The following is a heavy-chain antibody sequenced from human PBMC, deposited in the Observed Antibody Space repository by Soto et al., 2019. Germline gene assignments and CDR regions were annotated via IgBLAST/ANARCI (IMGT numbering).Heavy chain of an antibody. Sequence: ASVKVSSKASGYTFTGDYMHWVRQAPGQGLEWMGWINPNSGCTNYAQKFQGRVTMTRDTSISTAYMELSRLRSDDTAVYYCARSPLRMLQNSAFDYWGQGTLVTVSS. V-gene: IGHV1-2*02. CDR1: GYTFTGDY. J-gene: IGHJ4*02. D-gene: IGHD2-8*01. CDR3: ARSPLRMLQNSAFDY. CDR2: INPNSGCT.